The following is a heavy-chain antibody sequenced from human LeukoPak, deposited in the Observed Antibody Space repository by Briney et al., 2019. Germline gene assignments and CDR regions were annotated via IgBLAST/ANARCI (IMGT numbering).Heavy chain of an antibody. D-gene: IGHD5-24*01. J-gene: IGHJ4*02. CDR3: ARDTMP. V-gene: IGHV4-39*02. Sequence: SETLSLTCTVSGGSIRSSSYYWGWLRQPPGKGLEWIGSIYYSGSTYYNPSLKSRVTISVDTSKNQFSLKLSSVTAADTAVYYCARDTMPWGQGTLVTVSS. CDR2: IYYSGST. CDR1: GGSIRSSSYY.